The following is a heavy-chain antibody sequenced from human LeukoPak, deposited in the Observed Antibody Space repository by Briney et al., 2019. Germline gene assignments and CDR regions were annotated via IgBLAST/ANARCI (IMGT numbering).Heavy chain of an antibody. J-gene: IGHJ4*02. Sequence: PSETLSLTCTVSGGSISSGGYYWSWIRQPPGKGLEWIGSLYHSGSTNYNPSLNSRVTILVDTSKNQFSLKLSSVTAADTALYYCAGGAQWLAHDYWGQGTLVTVSS. CDR1: GGSISSGGYY. D-gene: IGHD6-19*01. CDR3: AGGAQWLAHDY. V-gene: IGHV4-61*08. CDR2: LYHSGST.